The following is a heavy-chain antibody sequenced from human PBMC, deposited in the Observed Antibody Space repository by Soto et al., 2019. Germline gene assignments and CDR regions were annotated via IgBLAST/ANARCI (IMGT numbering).Heavy chain of an antibody. V-gene: IGHV3-23*01. CDR2: ISDSGAGT. J-gene: IGHJ4*02. CDR3: APRPYSKYGFIASYDY. D-gene: IGHD4-4*01. CDR1: GFTFNNYA. Sequence: GGSLRLSCAASGFTFNNYAMTWVRQAPGKGLEWVSGISDSGAGTYYADSVKGRFTISRDNSKSTLYLQMNSLRAEDTAVYYCAPRPYSKYGFIASYDYWGQGTLVTVSS.